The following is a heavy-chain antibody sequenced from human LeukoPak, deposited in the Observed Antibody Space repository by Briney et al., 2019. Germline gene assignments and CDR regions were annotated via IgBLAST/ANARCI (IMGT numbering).Heavy chain of an antibody. J-gene: IGHJ4*02. CDR3: ARASNRDSTGPIGF. Sequence: ASVKVSCKSSGYKFVDYYIHWVRQAPGQGLDWMGGINPYSCCTNYARKCHGGATMTRDTSLSTAYIELNRLRPDEEAVYFCARASNRDSTGPIGFWGQGPLVTVSS. V-gene: IGHV1-2*02. D-gene: IGHD1-1*01. CDR1: GYKFVDYY. CDR2: INPYSCCT.